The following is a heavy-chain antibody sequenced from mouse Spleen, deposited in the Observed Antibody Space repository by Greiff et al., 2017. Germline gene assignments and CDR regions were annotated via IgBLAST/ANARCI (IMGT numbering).Heavy chain of an antibody. CDR3: TTGSWFAY. Sequence: EVQLQQSGAELVRPGASVKLSCTASGFNIKDDYMHWVKQRPEQGLEWIGWIDPENGDTEYASKFQGKATITEDTSSNTAYLQLSSLTSEDTAVYYCTTGSWFAYWGQGTLVTVSA. CDR1: GFNIKDDY. CDR2: IDPENGDT. V-gene: IGHV14-4*01. J-gene: IGHJ3*01.